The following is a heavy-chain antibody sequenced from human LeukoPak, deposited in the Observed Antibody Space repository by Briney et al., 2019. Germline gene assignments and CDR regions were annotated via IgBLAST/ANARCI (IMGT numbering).Heavy chain of an antibody. D-gene: IGHD5-12*01. J-gene: IGHJ4*02. CDR1: GYTLTSYG. Sequence: ASVKVSCTPSGYTLTSYGVSWVRQAPGQGLEWMGWISAYNGNTNYAQKLQGRVTITTDTSTSTAYMELRSLRADDTAVYYCARDRGYSGSPLCYWGQGTLVTVSS. V-gene: IGHV1-18*01. CDR2: ISAYNGNT. CDR3: ARDRGYSGSPLCY.